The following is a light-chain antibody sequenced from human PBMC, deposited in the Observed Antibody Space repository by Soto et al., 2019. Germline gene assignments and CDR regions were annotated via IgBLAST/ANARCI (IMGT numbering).Light chain of an antibody. CDR2: GAF. Sequence: EIVLTQSPGTLSLSPGERATLSCRASQSVSSSYLAWYQQKPGQAPRLLIYGAFTGATGIPARFSGSGSGTEFTLTISSLQSEDFAVYYCQQYNNWWTFGQGTKVDIK. V-gene: IGKV3-15*01. CDR3: QQYNNWWT. CDR1: QSVSSSY. J-gene: IGKJ1*01.